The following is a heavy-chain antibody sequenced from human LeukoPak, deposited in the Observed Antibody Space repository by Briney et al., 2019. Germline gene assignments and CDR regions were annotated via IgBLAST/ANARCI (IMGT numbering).Heavy chain of an antibody. CDR3: ARDVSWGTSYFDY. Sequence: RPGGSPRLSCIASGFTFDDHGMSWVRQAPGKGLEWVSNINWNGGSTGYVDSVKGRFTISRDNGKNSLYLQMNSLRVEDTAFYYCARDVSWGTSYFDYWGQGILVTVSS. D-gene: IGHD1-1*01. CDR1: GFTFDDHG. V-gene: IGHV3-20*04. CDR2: INWNGGST. J-gene: IGHJ4*02.